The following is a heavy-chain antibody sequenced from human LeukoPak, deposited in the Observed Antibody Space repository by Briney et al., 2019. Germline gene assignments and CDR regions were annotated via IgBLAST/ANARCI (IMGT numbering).Heavy chain of an antibody. CDR1: GFTFSRYA. Sequence: PGGSLRLSCSASGFTFSRYAMHWVRQAPGKGLEYVSAISSNGGSTYYADSVKGRFTISRDDSKNTLYLQMNSLKTEDTAVYYCTTKAYILTGYEYWGQGTLVTVSS. D-gene: IGHD3-9*01. V-gene: IGHV3-64*04. J-gene: IGHJ4*02. CDR2: ISSNGGST. CDR3: TTKAYILTGYEY.